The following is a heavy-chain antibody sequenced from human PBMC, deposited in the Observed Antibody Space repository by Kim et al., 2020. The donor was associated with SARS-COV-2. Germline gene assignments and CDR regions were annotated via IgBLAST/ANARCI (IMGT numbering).Heavy chain of an antibody. CDR3: ARSFGYSYGVGHFDY. D-gene: IGHD5-18*01. Sequence: ASVKVSCKASGYTFTGYYMHWVRQAPGQGLEWMGGINPNSGGTNYAQKFQGRVTMTRDTSISTAYMELSRLRSDDTAVYYCARSFGYSYGVGHFDYWGQGTLVTVSS. V-gene: IGHV1-2*02. CDR2: INPNSGGT. J-gene: IGHJ4*02. CDR1: GYTFTGYY.